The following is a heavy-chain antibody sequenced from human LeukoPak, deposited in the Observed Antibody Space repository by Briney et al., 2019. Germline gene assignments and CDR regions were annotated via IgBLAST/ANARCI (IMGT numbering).Heavy chain of an antibody. Sequence: SETLSLTCTVSGDSISSSSYHWGWIRQPPGKGLEWIGSIYYSGSTYYNPSLKSRVTISVDTSKNQFSLKVSSVTAADTAVYYCARQMVAYGDYVMDYWGQGTLVTGSS. CDR1: GDSISSSSYH. V-gene: IGHV4-39*01. CDR3: ARQMVAYGDYVMDY. J-gene: IGHJ4*02. CDR2: IYYSGST. D-gene: IGHD4-17*01.